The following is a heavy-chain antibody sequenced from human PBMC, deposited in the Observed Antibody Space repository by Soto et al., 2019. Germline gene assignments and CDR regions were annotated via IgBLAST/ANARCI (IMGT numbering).Heavy chain of an antibody. D-gene: IGHD3-10*01. V-gene: IGHV3-30*18. CDR1: GFTFSSYG. CDR3: AKGSNDYYGSGSYLDY. J-gene: IGHJ4*02. CDR2: ISYDGSNK. Sequence: PGGSLRLSCAASGFTFSSYGMHWVRQAPGKGLEWVAVISYDGSNKYYADSVKGRFTISRDNSKNTLYLQMNSLRAEDTAVYYCAKGSNDYYGSGSYLDYWGQGTLVTVSS.